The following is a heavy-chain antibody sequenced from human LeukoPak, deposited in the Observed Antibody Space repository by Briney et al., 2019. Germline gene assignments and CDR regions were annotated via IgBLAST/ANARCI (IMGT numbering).Heavy chain of an antibody. CDR2: IIPIFGTA. D-gene: IGHD5-24*01. CDR3: ARVTQRWLQLSAFDI. J-gene: IGHJ3*02. CDR1: GGTFSNYA. V-gene: IGHV1-69*05. Sequence: GASVKVSCKASGGTFSNYAISWVRQAPGQGLEWMGGIIPIFGTANYAQKFQGRVTITTDESTSTAYMELSRLRSEDTAVYYCARVTQRWLQLSAFDIWGQGTMVTVSS.